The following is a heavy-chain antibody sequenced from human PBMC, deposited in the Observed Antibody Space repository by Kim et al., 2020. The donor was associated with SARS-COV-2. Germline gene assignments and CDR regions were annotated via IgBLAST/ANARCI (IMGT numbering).Heavy chain of an antibody. CDR2: IIPILGIA. CDR1: GGTFSSYA. J-gene: IGHJ4*02. V-gene: IGHV1-69*04. CDR3: ARGPGTVATITSTLDY. D-gene: IGHD5-12*01. Sequence: SVKVSCKASGGTFSSYAISWVRQAPGQGLEWMGRIIPILGIANYAQKFHGRVTITADKSTSTAYMELSSLRSEDTAVYYCARGPGTVATITSTLDYWGQGTLVTVSS.